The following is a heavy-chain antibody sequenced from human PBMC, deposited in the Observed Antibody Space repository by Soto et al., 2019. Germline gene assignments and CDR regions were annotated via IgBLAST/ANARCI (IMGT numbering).Heavy chain of an antibody. D-gene: IGHD3-16*01. J-gene: IGHJ6*02. Sequence: GGSLRLSCAASGFTFSSYAMHWVRQAPGKGLEWVAVISYDGSNKYYADSVKGRFTISRDNSKNTLYLQMNSLRAEDTAVYYCAREGGGITGHYGMDVWGQGTTVTVSS. CDR2: ISYDGSNK. CDR1: GFTFSSYA. CDR3: AREGGGITGHYGMDV. V-gene: IGHV3-30-3*01.